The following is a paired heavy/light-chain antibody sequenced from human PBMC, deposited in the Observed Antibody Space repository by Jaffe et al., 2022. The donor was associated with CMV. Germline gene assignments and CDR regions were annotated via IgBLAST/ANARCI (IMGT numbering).Heavy chain of an antibody. J-gene: IGHJ6*02. CDR3: ARGSRGYKAWTNKPRYLYYAMDV. Sequence: LQESDPRLVKPSETLSLTCIVSDGSLSNSNYYWGWIRQPPGKGLEWIGNIFYSGSTSYNPSLTGRVTISIDKPRNQFSLRVTSVTAADTAAYFCARGSRGYKAWTNKPRYLYYAMDVWDQGATVTVS. D-gene: IGHD1-1*01. V-gene: IGHV4-39*01. CDR2: IFYSGST. CDR1: DGSLSNSNYY.
Light chain of an antibody. V-gene: IGKV3-20*01. CDR3: HQYGSSPWT. J-gene: IGKJ1*01. Sequence: EIVLTQSPGTLSLSPGESAIVSCSASQSVSSDNLAWYQQKPGQTPRLLIYGASSRPAGIPDRFSGSGSGTDFTLSIRRLEPEDFAVYYCHQYGSSPWTFGPGTEVELK. CDR2: GAS. CDR1: QSVSSDN.